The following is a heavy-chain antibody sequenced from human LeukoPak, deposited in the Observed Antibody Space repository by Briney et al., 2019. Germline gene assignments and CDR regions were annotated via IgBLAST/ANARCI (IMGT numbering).Heavy chain of an antibody. Sequence: GGSLRLSCAASGFIFSSYWTIWVRQAPGKGLEWVANIKQDGSEKYYVDSVKGRFTISRDNAKNSLYLQMNSLRAEDTAIYYCARDRGYTQDYWGQGTLVTVSS. V-gene: IGHV3-7*01. CDR1: GFIFSSYW. D-gene: IGHD5-12*01. J-gene: IGHJ4*02. CDR3: ARDRGYTQDY. CDR2: IKQDGSEK.